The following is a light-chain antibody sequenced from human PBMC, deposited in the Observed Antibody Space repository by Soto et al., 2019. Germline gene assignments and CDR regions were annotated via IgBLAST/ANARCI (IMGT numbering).Light chain of an antibody. CDR1: SGSIASNY. J-gene: IGLJ2*01. CDR3: QSYDSRNVV. CDR2: EDN. Sequence: NFMLTQPHSVSESPGKTVTISCTRSSGSIASNYVQWYPQRPGIAPTTVLYEDNQRPSGVPDRFSGSIDSSSNSAYLTLSSLKTEDEADYYCQSYDSRNVVFGGETKMTV. V-gene: IGLV6-57*03.